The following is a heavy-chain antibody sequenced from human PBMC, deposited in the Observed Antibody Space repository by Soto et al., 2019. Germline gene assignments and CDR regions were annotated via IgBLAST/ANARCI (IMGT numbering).Heavy chain of an antibody. J-gene: IGHJ6*02. D-gene: IGHD1-1*01. Sequence: QVQLVESGGGVVQPGRSLRLSCAASGFTFSSYAMHWVRQAPGKGLEWVAVISYDRSNKYYADSVKGRFTISRDNSKNPLYLQMNSLRAEDTAVYYCARDRLRYNWNDFPYYYYGMDVWGQGTTVTVSS. V-gene: IGHV3-30-3*01. CDR3: ARDRLRYNWNDFPYYYYGMDV. CDR1: GFTFSSYA. CDR2: ISYDRSNK.